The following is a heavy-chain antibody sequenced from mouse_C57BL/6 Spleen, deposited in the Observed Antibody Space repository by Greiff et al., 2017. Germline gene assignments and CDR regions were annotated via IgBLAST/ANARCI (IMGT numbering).Heavy chain of an antibody. CDR3: ARGGAIWDPFWYFDV. V-gene: IGHV7-3*01. Sequence: EVQLQESGGGLVQPGGSLSLSCAASGFTFTDYYMSWVRQPPGKALEWLGFIRNKANGYTTEYSASVKGRFTISRDNSQSILYLQINALRAEDSAADYCARGGAIWDPFWYFDVWGTGTTVTVSS. D-gene: IGHD4-1*01. CDR2: IRNKANGYTT. CDR1: GFTFTDYY. J-gene: IGHJ1*03.